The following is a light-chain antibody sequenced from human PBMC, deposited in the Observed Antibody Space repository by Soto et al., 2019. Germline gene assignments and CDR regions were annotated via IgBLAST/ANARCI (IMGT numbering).Light chain of an antibody. CDR3: QQSYSTPIT. CDR1: QSISSY. J-gene: IGKJ5*01. Sequence: DIQMTQSRSSLCASXGAGVTITXXASQSISSYLNWYQQKPGKAPKLLIYAASSLQSGVPSRFSGSGSGTDFTLTISSLQPEDFATYYCQQSYSTPITFGQGTRLEIK. CDR2: AAS. V-gene: IGKV1-39*01.